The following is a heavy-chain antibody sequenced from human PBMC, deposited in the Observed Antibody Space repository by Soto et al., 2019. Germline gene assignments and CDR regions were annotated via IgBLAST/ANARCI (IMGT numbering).Heavy chain of an antibody. CDR2: MNPYSGNT. J-gene: IGHJ4*02. D-gene: IGHD6-25*01. CDR1: GYTFTTYD. Sequence: ASVKVSCKASGYTFTTYDISWVRQATGQGLEWMGWMNPYSGNTGYAQKFQGRVTVTRNASISTVYMELSGLRPDDTAVYYCARRKERSGPHYFDYWGQGSQVTVSS. V-gene: IGHV1-8*01. CDR3: ARRKERSGPHYFDY.